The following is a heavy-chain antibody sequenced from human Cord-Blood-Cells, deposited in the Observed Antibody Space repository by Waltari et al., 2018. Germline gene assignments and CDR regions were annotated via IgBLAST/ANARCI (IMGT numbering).Heavy chain of an antibody. CDR1: GGSFSGSY. CDR2: INHSGST. J-gene: IGHJ4*02. V-gene: IGHV4-34*01. CDR3: ARVAAVAAYFDY. Sequence: QVQLQQWGAGLLKPSETLSLTCAVYGGSFSGSYWSWVRQPPGKGLEWSGEINHSGSTNYNPSLKSRFTISVDTSKNQFSLKLSSVTAADTAVYYCARVAAVAAYFDYWGQGTLVTVSS. D-gene: IGHD6-19*01.